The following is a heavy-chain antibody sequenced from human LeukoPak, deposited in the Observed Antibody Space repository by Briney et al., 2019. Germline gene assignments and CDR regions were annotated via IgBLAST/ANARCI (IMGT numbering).Heavy chain of an antibody. Sequence: ASVKVSCKASGYTFTGYYVHWVRQAPGQGLEWMGWISPNSGGTNYAQKFQGRVTMTRDTSISTAYMELSRLRSDDTAVYYCFQWGPDAFDIWGQGTMVTVSS. CDR2: ISPNSGGT. V-gene: IGHV1-2*02. CDR1: GYTFTGYY. CDR3: FQWGPDAFDI. J-gene: IGHJ3*02. D-gene: IGHD2-8*01.